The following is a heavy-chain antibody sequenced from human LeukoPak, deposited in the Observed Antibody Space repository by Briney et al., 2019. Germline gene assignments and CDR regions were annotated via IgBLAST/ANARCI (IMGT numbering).Heavy chain of an antibody. CDR1: GFIFNDSW. Sequence: GGSLRFSCAASGFIFNDSWMSWVRQAPGKGLEWVANIRHDGSEKYYLDSVRGRFTISRDNAKNAVYLQMNNLRGEDAAVYYCATGANLFQYWGQGTLVTVSS. J-gene: IGHJ4*02. CDR2: IRHDGSEK. CDR3: ATGANLFQY. V-gene: IGHV3-7*01. D-gene: IGHD4/OR15-4a*01.